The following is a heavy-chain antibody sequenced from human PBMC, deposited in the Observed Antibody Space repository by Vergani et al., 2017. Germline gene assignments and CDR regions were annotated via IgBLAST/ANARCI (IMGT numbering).Heavy chain of an antibody. Sequence: QVQLVESGGGVVQPGRSLRLSCAASGFTFSSYGMHWVRQAPGKGLEWVAVISYDGSNKYYADSVKGRFTISRDNSKNTLYLQMNSLRAEDTAVYYCAKVATGTTRYYYYYSMDVWGKGTTVTVSS. J-gene: IGHJ6*03. CDR3: AKVATGTTRYYYYYSMDV. CDR1: GFTFSSYG. CDR2: ISYDGSNK. V-gene: IGHV3-30*18. D-gene: IGHD1-1*01.